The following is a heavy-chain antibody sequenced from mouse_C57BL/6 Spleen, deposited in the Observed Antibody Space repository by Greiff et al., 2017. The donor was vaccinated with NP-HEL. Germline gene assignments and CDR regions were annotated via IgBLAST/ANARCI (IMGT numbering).Heavy chain of an antibody. V-gene: IGHV1-82*01. CDR1: GYAFSSSW. CDR3: ARSYDYVPAWFAY. D-gene: IGHD2-4*01. CDR2: IYPGDGDT. Sequence: QVQLKESGPELVKPGASVKISCKASGYAFSSSWMNWVKQRPGQGLEWIGRIYPGDGDTNYNGKFKGKATLTADKSSSTAYMQLSSLTSEDSAVYFCARSYDYVPAWFAYWGQGTLVTVSA. J-gene: IGHJ3*01.